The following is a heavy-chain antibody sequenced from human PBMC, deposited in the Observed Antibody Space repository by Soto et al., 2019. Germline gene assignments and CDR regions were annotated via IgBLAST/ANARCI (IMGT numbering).Heavy chain of an antibody. CDR2: INGDSGRT. J-gene: IGHJ6*02. CDR3: ARGSGTSKYYSYSLEI. V-gene: IGHV1-3*01. D-gene: IGHD3-16*01. CDR1: GYDPDSYS. Sequence: QAQLVQSGAEVVKPGDSVTLSCEASGYDPDSYSVHWVRQAPGQRLEWMGQINGDSGRTKFSPTFIRRVTMTRDKFAKTAKLELRSLRSEDSGVYYCARGSGTSKYYSYSLEIWGPGTTVSVSS.